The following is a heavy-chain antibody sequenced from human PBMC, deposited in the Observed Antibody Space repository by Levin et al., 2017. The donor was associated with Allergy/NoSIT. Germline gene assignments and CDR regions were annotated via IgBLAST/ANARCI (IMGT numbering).Heavy chain of an antibody. J-gene: IGHJ4*02. CDR2: IKSDGSET. CDR3: ARDEPYYSGSRVLHY. D-gene: IGHD3-22*01. Sequence: TGGSLRLSCAASGFTFSNYWMSWVRQAPGKGLEWVANIKSDGSETYYVDSVKGRFSISRDNAKNLLYLQMNSLTADDTAIYYCARDEPYYSGSRVLHYWGQGTQVTVSS. V-gene: IGHV3-7*01. CDR1: GFTFSNYW.